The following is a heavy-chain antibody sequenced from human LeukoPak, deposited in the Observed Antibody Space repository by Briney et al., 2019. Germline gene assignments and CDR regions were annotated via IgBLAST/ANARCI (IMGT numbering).Heavy chain of an antibody. J-gene: IGHJ4*02. V-gene: IGHV3-74*01. Sequence: GGSLRLSCAASGFTFSSYWMNWVRQAPGKGLVWVSRIASDGSSTTYADSVKGRFSVSRDNAKNTLYLQMNSLRVEDTAVYYCARGRPHGNDYWGQGTLVTASS. CDR3: ARGRPHGNDY. D-gene: IGHD4-23*01. CDR1: GFTFSSYW. CDR2: IASDGSST.